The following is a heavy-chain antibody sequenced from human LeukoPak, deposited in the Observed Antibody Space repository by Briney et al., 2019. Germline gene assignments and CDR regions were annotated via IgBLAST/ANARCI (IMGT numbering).Heavy chain of an antibody. V-gene: IGHV4-4*07. CDR2: IYTSGST. Sequence: SETLSLTCTVSGGSISSYYWSWIRQPAGKGLEWIGRIYTSGSTNYNPSLKSRVTISVDTSKNQFSLKLSSVTAADTAVYYCARGPNFWSGYYPLYYMDVWGKGTTVTVSS. J-gene: IGHJ6*03. CDR1: GGSISSYY. CDR3: ARGPNFWSGYYPLYYMDV. D-gene: IGHD3-3*01.